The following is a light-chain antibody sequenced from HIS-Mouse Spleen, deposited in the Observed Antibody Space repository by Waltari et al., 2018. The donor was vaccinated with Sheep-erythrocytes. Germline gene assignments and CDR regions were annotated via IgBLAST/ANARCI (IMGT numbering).Light chain of an antibody. V-gene: IGLV2-8*01. CDR3: SSYAGSNNWV. J-gene: IGLJ3*02. CDR2: EVS. CDR1: SSDVGGYNY. Sequence: QSALTQPPSASGSPGQSVTISCTGTSSDVGGYNYVSWYQQHQGKAPKLMIYEVSKRPSGVPDRFSGSNAGNTASLTVSGLQAEDEADYYCSSYAGSNNWVFGGGTKLTVL.